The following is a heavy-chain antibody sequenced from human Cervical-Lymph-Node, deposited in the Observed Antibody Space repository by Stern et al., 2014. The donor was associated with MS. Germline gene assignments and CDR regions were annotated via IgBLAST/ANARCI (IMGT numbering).Heavy chain of an antibody. D-gene: IGHD6-19*01. J-gene: IGHJ4*02. V-gene: IGHV5-51*03. CDR2: IFPDDSDT. CDR3: ARPLGSGWTAGWYY. CDR1: GYSFTTFW. Sequence: VQLVQSGAEVKEPGESLKIPCKGSGYSFTTFWIGWVCQIPGKGLAWEWIIFPDDSDTRYSPSFQGQVNISVDKSTDTAYLQWSSLKASDTATYYCARPLGSGWTAGWYYWGQGTRVTVSS.